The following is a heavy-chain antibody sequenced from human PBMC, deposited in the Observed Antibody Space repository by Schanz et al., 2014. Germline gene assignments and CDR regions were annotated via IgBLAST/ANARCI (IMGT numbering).Heavy chain of an antibody. CDR2: IWYDGSNK. CDR3: AGAVATIRADSFDI. Sequence: QVQLVESGGGVVQPGRSLRLSCAASGFTFSSYGMHWVRQAPGKGLEWVAIIWYDGSNKYYADSVKGRFTISRDNSKNTLFLQMSSLRAEDTAVYYCAGAVATIRADSFDIWGQGTIXTVSS. V-gene: IGHV3-33*01. D-gene: IGHD5-12*01. CDR1: GFTFSSYG. J-gene: IGHJ3*02.